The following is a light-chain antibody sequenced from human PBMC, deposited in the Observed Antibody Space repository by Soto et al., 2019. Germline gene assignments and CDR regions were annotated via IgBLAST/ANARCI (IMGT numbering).Light chain of an antibody. CDR1: QSIRTY. CDR3: QQSYSTPAT. CDR2: AAS. Sequence: DFQMTQSPSSLSASIGDRVTITCRASQSIRTYLNWYQQKPGKAPQLLIYAASRLQSGVPSRFSGSGSGTDFTLTISSLQPEDFATYYCQQSYSTPATFGQGTKVEIK. J-gene: IGKJ1*01. V-gene: IGKV1-39*01.